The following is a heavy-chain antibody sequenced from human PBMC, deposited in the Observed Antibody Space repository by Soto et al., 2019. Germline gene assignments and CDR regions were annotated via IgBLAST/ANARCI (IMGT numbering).Heavy chain of an antibody. CDR1: GGSISSGGYY. CDR2: IYYSGST. J-gene: IGHJ4*02. CDR3: ARFGGDRPGYFDY. D-gene: IGHD3-16*01. Sequence: PSETLSLTXTVSGGSISSGGYYWSWIRQHPGKGLEWIGYIYYSGSTYYNPSLKSRVTISVDTSKNQFSLKLSSVTAADTAVYYCARFGGDRPGYFDYWGQGTLVTVSS. V-gene: IGHV4-31*02.